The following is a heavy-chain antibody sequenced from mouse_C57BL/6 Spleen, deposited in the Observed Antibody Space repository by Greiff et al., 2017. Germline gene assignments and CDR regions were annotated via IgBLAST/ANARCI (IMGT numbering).Heavy chain of an antibody. J-gene: IGHJ4*01. CDR2: IYPGSGST. CDR1: GYTFTSYW. D-gene: IGHD1-1*01. Sequence: VQLQQPGAELVKPGASVKMSCKASGYTFTSYWITWVKQRPGQGLEWIGDIYPGSGSTNYNEKFKSKATLTVDTSSSTAYRQLSSLTSEDSAVYYCARGGGTVVAPNYAMDYWGQGTSVTVSS. CDR3: ARGGGTVVAPNYAMDY. V-gene: IGHV1-55*01.